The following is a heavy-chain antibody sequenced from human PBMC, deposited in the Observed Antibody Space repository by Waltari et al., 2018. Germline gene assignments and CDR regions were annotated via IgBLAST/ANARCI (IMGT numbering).Heavy chain of an antibody. V-gene: IGHV4-39*01. CDR3: ARQGIAAAGRVYFDY. D-gene: IGHD6-13*01. J-gene: IGHJ4*02. Sequence: QLQLQESGPGLVKPSETLSLTCTVSGGSISSSSYYWGWIRQPPGKGLEWIGSIYYSGSTYYNPSLKSRATISVDTSKNQFSLKLSSVTAADTALYYCARQGIAAAGRVYFDYWGQGTLVTVSS. CDR1: GGSISSSSYY. CDR2: IYYSGST.